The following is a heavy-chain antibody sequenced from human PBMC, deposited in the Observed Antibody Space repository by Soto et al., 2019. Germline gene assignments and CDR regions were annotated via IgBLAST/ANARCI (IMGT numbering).Heavy chain of an antibody. CDR1: GFTFSSYA. CDR2: ISYDGSNK. V-gene: IGHV3-30-3*01. J-gene: IGHJ5*02. Sequence: QVQLVESGGGVVQPGRSLRLSCAASGFTFSSYAMHWVRQAPGKGLEWVAVISYDGSNKYYADSVKGRFTISRDNSKNTLYLQMNSLRAEDTAVYYCARVSWWFDPWGQGTLVTVSS. CDR3: ARVSWWFDP. D-gene: IGHD3-16*02.